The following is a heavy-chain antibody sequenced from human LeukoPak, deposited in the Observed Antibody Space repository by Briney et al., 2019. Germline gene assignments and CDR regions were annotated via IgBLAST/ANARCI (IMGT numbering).Heavy chain of an antibody. Sequence: SETLSLTCAVYGGSFSGYYWSWIRQPPGKGLEWIGEINHSGSTNYNPSLKSRVTISVDTSKNHFSLKLSSVTAADTAVYYCAREFLGGAFDIWGQGTMVTVSS. V-gene: IGHV4-34*01. CDR1: GGSFSGYY. CDR3: AREFLGGAFDI. D-gene: IGHD2/OR15-2a*01. CDR2: INHSGST. J-gene: IGHJ3*02.